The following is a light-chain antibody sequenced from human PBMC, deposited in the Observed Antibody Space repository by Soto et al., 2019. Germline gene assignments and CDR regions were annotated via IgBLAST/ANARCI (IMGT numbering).Light chain of an antibody. J-gene: IGKJ4*01. V-gene: IGKV3-15*01. CDR3: QQYNNWPLT. Sequence: IVLTQSPGTLSLSPGERVTLSFRASQSVSSNLAWYQQKPGQAPRLLIYGASTRATGIPARFSGSGSGTEFTLTISSLQSEDFAVYYCQQYNNWPLTFGGGTKVDIK. CDR1: QSVSSN. CDR2: GAS.